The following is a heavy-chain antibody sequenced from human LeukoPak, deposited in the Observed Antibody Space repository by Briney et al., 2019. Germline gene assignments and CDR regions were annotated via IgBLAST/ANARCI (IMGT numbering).Heavy chain of an antibody. CDR3: ARVGKWELFDY. V-gene: IGHV4-39*07. D-gene: IGHD1-26*01. Sequence: SETLSLTCTVSGGSITSNNYYWGWIRQPPGKGLEWIGSILYSGSTYYNPSLKSRVTISVDTSKNQFSLKLSSVTAADTAVYYCARVGKWELFDYWGQGTLVTVSS. CDR1: GGSITSNNYY. CDR2: ILYSGST. J-gene: IGHJ4*02.